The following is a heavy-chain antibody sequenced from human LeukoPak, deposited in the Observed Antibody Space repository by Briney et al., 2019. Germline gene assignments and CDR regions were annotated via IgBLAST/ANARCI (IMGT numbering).Heavy chain of an antibody. CDR1: GGSISSYY. D-gene: IGHD1-26*01. J-gene: IGHJ3*02. V-gene: IGHV4-59*01. CDR3: ATNIVGAAGDAFDI. CDR2: IYYSGST. Sequence: SETLSLTCTVSGGSISSYYWSWIWQPPGKGLEWIGYIYYSGSTNYNPSLKSRVTLSVDTSKNQFSLKLSSVTAADTAVYYCATNIVGAAGDAFDIWGQGTMVTVSS.